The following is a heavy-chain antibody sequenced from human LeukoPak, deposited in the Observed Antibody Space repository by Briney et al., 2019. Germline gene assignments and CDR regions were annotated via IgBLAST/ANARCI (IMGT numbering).Heavy chain of an antibody. J-gene: IGHJ4*02. V-gene: IGHV3-23*01. Sequence: GGSLRLSCAASGFTFSSYAMSWVRQAPGKGLEWVSAISGSGGSTYYADSVKGRFTISRDNSKNTLYLQMNSLRAEDTAVYYCAKDRYSSGWYDYFDYWGQGTLVSVSS. CDR1: GFTFSSYA. D-gene: IGHD6-19*01. CDR3: AKDRYSSGWYDYFDY. CDR2: ISGSGGST.